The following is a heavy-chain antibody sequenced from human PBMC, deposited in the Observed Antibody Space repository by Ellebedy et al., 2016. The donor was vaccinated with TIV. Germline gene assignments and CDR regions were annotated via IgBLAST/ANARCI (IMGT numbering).Heavy chain of an antibody. D-gene: IGHD2-2*01. CDR2: IIPILGIA. Sequence: AASVKVSCKVSGYTLTELSMHWVRQAPGQGLEWMGRIIPILGIANYAQKFQGRVTITADKSTSTAYMELSSLRSEDTAVYYCASRGGSTGFNGMDVWGQGTTVTVSS. V-gene: IGHV1-69*02. J-gene: IGHJ6*02. CDR3: ASRGGSTGFNGMDV. CDR1: GYTLTELS.